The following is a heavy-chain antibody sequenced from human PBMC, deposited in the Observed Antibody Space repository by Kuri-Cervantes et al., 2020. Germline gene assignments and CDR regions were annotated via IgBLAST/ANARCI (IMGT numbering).Heavy chain of an antibody. Sequence: GESLKISCAASGFTFSSYAMSWVRQAPGKGLEWVSAISGSGGSTYYADSVKGRFTISRDNSKNTLYLQTNSLRAEDTAVYYCAKVLEQQLVLDYWGQGTLVTVSS. J-gene: IGHJ4*02. CDR2: ISGSGGST. V-gene: IGHV3-23*01. CDR3: AKVLEQQLVLDY. D-gene: IGHD6-13*01. CDR1: GFTFSSYA.